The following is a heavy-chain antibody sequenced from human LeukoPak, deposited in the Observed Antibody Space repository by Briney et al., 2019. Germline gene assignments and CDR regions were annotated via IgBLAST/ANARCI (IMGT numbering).Heavy chain of an antibody. J-gene: IGHJ4*02. V-gene: IGHV4-38-2*01. CDR1: GYSINSGYY. Sequence: PSETLSLTCAVSGYSINSGYYWGWIRQPPGKGLEWIGSIYYSGSTHYNPSLKNRGIISVDTSKNQLSLRLSSVTAADTAVYYCARALGYCSGTTCFRFDCWGQGTLVTVSS. CDR2: IYYSGST. CDR3: ARALGYCSGTTCFRFDC. D-gene: IGHD2-2*01.